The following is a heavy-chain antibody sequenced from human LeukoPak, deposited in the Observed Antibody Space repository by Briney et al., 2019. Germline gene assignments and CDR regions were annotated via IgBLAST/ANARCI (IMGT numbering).Heavy chain of an antibody. Sequence: ASVKVSCKASGYTFTGYYMHWVRQAPGQGLEWMGWINPNSGGTNYAQKFQGRVTMTRDTSISTAYMELSRLRSDDTAVYYCARNGYYYDSSGYYEYYYYYMDVWGKGTTVTVS. CDR1: GYTFTGYY. CDR2: INPNSGGT. J-gene: IGHJ6*03. D-gene: IGHD3-22*01. CDR3: ARNGYYYDSSGYYEYYYYYMDV. V-gene: IGHV1-2*02.